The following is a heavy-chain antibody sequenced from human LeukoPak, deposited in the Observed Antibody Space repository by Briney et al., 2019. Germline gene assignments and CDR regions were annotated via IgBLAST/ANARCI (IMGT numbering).Heavy chain of an antibody. CDR1: GFTFSSYA. CDR3: ARDGRNSRTRTTFDY. D-gene: IGHD4-23*01. CDR2: ISYDGSNK. J-gene: IGHJ4*02. Sequence: GGSLRLSCAASGFTFSSYAMHWVRQAPGKGREWVAVISYDGSNKYYADSVKGRFTISRDNSKNTLYLQMNSLRAEDTAVYYCARDGRNSRTRTTFDYWGQGTLVTVSS. V-gene: IGHV3-30-3*01.